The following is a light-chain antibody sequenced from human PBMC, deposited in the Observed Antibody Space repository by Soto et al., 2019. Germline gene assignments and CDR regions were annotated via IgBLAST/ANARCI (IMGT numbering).Light chain of an antibody. CDR3: LQHNSYPHT. CDR2: GAS. J-gene: IGKJ1*01. CDR1: QSINSY. Sequence: IQMIQSPSSLSASVGDRVTITCRTSQSINSYLNWYQQKPGKAPKLLIYGASSLQSGVPSRFSGSGSGTEFTLTISSLQPEDFATYYCLQHNSYPHTFGQGTKVDIK. V-gene: IGKV1-17*01.